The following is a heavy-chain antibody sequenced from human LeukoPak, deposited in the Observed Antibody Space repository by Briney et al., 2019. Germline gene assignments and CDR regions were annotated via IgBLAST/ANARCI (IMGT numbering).Heavy chain of an antibody. Sequence: PSETLSLTCTVSGGSISSGSYYWSWIRQPAGKGLEWIGRIYTSGSTNYNPSLKSRVTISVDTSKNQFSLKLSSVTAADTAVYYCARHKSAYYYYYGMDVWGQGTTVTVSS. J-gene: IGHJ6*02. V-gene: IGHV4-61*02. CDR1: GGSISSGSYY. CDR3: ARHKSAYYYYYGMDV. CDR2: IYTSGST.